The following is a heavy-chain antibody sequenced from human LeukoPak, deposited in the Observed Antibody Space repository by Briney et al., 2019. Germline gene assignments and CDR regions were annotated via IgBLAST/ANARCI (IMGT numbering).Heavy chain of an antibody. V-gene: IGHV4-39*01. CDR1: GGSISSSSYY. Sequence: SETLSLTCTVSGGSISSSSYYWGWIRQPPGKGLEWIGSIYYSGSTYYSPSLKSRVTISVDTSKNQFSLKLSSVTAADTAVYYCASLTYYYGSGPSYWGQGTLVTVSS. CDR3: ASLTYYYGSGPSY. CDR2: IYYSGST. J-gene: IGHJ4*02. D-gene: IGHD3-10*01.